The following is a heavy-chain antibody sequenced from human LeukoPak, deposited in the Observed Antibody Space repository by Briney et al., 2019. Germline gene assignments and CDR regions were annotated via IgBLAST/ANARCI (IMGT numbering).Heavy chain of an antibody. J-gene: IGHJ4*02. Sequence: PGGSLRLSCAASGFTFSSYAMSWVRQAPGKGLEWVSTISDGGGGTFYAGSVKGRFTISRDNSKNTLYLQMNSLRAEDSAVYYCTKAYCAGDCYYFDYWGQGTPVTVSS. D-gene: IGHD2-21*02. CDR2: ISDGGGGT. CDR1: GFTFSSYA. V-gene: IGHV3-23*01. CDR3: TKAYCAGDCYYFDY.